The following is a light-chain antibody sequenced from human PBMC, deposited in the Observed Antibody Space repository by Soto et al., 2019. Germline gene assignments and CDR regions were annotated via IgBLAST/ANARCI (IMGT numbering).Light chain of an antibody. CDR2: GAS. CDR1: QSVSSTH. Sequence: EIVLTQSPGTLSLSPGDRATLFCRASQSVSSTHLAWYHQKPGQAPRLLIYGASTRASGIPDRFSGSGSGTDFTLTISRLETEDFAVYYCHQYGSSPQTFGQGTKVDNK. J-gene: IGKJ1*01. CDR3: HQYGSSPQT. V-gene: IGKV3-20*01.